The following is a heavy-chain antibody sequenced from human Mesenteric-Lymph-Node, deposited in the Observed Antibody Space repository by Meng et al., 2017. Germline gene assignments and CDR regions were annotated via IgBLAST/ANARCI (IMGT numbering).Heavy chain of an antibody. CDR1: GFTFSNYW. V-gene: IGHV3-74*01. CDR3: ARASIAVADKGDS. D-gene: IGHD6-19*01. Sequence: GGSLRLSCAASGFTFSNYWMHWVRQAPGKGLVWVSRINYDGTSTSYADSVKGRFTISRDNAKNTLFLQMNSLRAEDTAVYYCARASIAVADKGDSWGQGTLVTVSS. CDR2: INYDGTST. J-gene: IGHJ4*02.